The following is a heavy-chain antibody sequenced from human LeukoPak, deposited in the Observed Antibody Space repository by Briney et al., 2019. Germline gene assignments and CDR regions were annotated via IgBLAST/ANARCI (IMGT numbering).Heavy chain of an antibody. Sequence: ASVKVSCKASGYTFTGYYIHWVRQAPGQGPEWMGWINPDSGGTVYAQNFQGRVTMTRDTSISTAYMELSSLRSDDTAVYYCARGGYDFWSGYYTGPDYWGQGTLVTVSS. CDR3: ARGGYDFWSGYYTGPDY. CDR1: GYTFTGYY. V-gene: IGHV1-2*02. D-gene: IGHD3-3*01. CDR2: INPDSGGT. J-gene: IGHJ4*02.